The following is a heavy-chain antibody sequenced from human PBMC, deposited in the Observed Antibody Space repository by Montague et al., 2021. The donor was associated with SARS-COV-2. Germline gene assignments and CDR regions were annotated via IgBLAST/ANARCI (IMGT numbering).Heavy chain of an antibody. J-gene: IGHJ4*02. D-gene: IGHD6-19*01. CDR3: ARETYTSGWFQQFDY. CDR1: GGSISSRNYY. Sequence: SVPLSLPCTVSGGSISSRNYYWGWIRQPPGKGLEWIGSIYYSGTTHYNPSLQSRVTISVDTSKKQFSLKLSSVTAADTAVYYCARETYTSGWFQQFDYWGQGTLVTVSS. CDR2: IYYSGTT. V-gene: IGHV4-39*01.